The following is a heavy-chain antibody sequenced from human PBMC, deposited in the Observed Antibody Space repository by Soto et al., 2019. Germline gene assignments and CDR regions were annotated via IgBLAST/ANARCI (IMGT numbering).Heavy chain of an antibody. J-gene: IGHJ3*02. CDR3: ARHRLGYCSSTSCYRNAFDI. V-gene: IGHV3-7*01. CDR2: IKQDGSEK. Sequence: GGSLRLSCAASGFTFSSYWMSWVRQAPGKGLEWVANIKQDGSEKYYVDSVKGRFTISRDNAKNSLYLQMNSLRAEDTAVYYCARHRLGYCSSTSCYRNAFDIWGQGTMVTVSS. CDR1: GFTFSSYW. D-gene: IGHD2-2*02.